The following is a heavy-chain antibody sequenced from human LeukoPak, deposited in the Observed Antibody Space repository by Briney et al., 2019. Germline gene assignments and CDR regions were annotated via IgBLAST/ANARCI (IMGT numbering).Heavy chain of an antibody. CDR1: GGSISSYY. D-gene: IGHD5-18*01. CDR3: ARLNTAMGLSIDY. CDR2: IYYSGST. Sequence: PSETLSLTCTVSGGSISSYYWSWIRQPPGKGLEWIGYIYYSGSTNYNPSLKSRVTISVDTSKNQFSLKLSSVTAADTAVYYCARLNTAMGLSIDYWGQGTLVTVSA. V-gene: IGHV4-59*08. J-gene: IGHJ4*02.